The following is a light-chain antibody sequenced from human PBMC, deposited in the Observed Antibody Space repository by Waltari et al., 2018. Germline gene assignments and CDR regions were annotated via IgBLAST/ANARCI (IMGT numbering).Light chain of an antibody. J-gene: IGLJ1*01. CDR3: AAWDDSLNGYV. V-gene: IGLV1-44*01. CDR1: RSNIGSNT. CDR2: STM. Sequence: QSALTQPPSASGTPGQRVTISCSGRRSNIGSNTVAWYQQVPGMAPKFLISSTMERPAGVPGRFSVSKAGSSASLAISALQSEDEADYYWAAWDDSLNGYVFGTGTTVTV.